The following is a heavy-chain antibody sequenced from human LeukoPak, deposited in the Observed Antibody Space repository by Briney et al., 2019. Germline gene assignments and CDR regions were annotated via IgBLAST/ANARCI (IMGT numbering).Heavy chain of an antibody. D-gene: IGHD2-2*01. V-gene: IGHV1-2*02. CDR1: GYTFTGYY. J-gene: IGHJ4*02. Sequence: ASVKVSCTASGYTFTGYYMHWVRQAPGQGLEWMGWINPNSGGTNYAQKFQGRVTMTRDTSISTAYMGLSRLRSDDTAVYYCARGLGYCSSTSCLIWYWGQGTLVTVSS. CDR3: ARGLGYCSSTSCLIWY. CDR2: INPNSGGT.